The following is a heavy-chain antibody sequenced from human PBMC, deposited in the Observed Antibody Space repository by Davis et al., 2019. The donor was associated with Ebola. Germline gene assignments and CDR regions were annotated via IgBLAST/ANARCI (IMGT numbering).Heavy chain of an antibody. V-gene: IGHV3-7*03. CDR1: GFTFSKFW. J-gene: IGHJ5*02. CDR3: ARGGVVVPAATWWFDP. CDR2: IKEDASEK. D-gene: IGHD2-2*01. Sequence: GGSLRLSCVASGFTFSKFWMSWVRQAPGKGLEWVAKIKEDASEKYYVDSVKGRFTISRDNAKTSLYLQIDGLRVEDSAVYYCARGGVVVPAATWWFDPWGQGTVVTVSS.